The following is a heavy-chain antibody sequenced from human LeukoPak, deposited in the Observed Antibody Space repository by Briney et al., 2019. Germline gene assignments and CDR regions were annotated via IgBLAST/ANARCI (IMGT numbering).Heavy chain of an antibody. CDR2: ISAYNGNT. Sequence: ASVKVSCKASGYTFTSYGISWVRQAPGQGLEWMGWISAYNGNTNYAQKLQGRVTMTTDTSTSTAYMELRSLRSEDTAVYYCARDPHPSYGQYLVDYWGQGTLVTVSS. CDR3: ARDPHPSYGQYLVDY. CDR1: GYTFTSYG. V-gene: IGHV1-18*01. J-gene: IGHJ4*02. D-gene: IGHD5-18*01.